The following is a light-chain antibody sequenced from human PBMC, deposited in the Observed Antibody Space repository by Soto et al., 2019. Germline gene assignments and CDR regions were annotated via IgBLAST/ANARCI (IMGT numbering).Light chain of an antibody. CDR2: RNN. CDR1: SSNIGSNY. CDR3: AAWDDSLSGHVV. Sequence: QPVLTQPPSASGTPGQRVTISCSGSSSNIGSNYVYWYQQLPGTAPKLLIYRNNQRPSGVPDRFSGSKSGTSASRAISGLRSEDEADYYCAAWDDSLSGHVVFGGGTQLTVL. J-gene: IGLJ2*01. V-gene: IGLV1-47*01.